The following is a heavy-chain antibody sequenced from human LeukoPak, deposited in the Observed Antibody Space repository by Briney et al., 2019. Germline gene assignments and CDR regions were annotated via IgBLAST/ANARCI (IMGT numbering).Heavy chain of an antibody. CDR2: IYYSGST. J-gene: IGHJ3*02. CDR1: GGSVSSYY. V-gene: IGHV4-59*02. D-gene: IGHD3-22*01. Sequence: SETLSLTCTVSGGSVSSYYWSWIRQPPGKGLEWIGYIYYSGSTNYNPSLKSRVTISVDTSKNQFSLKLSSVTAADTAVYYCARVRGYDSRGYGAFDIWGQGTMVTVSS. CDR3: ARVRGYDSRGYGAFDI.